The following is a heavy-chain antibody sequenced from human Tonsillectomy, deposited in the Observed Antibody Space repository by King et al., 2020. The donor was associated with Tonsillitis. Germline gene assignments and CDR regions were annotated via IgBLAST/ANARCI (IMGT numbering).Heavy chain of an antibody. CDR2: IYSGGSST. Sequence: VQLVESGGGLVQPGGSLRLSCAASGFTFSSYAMSWVRQAPGKGLEWVSVIYSGGSSTKYADSVKGRFTISRDNSKNTLHLQMNSLRAEDTAVYYCAKADSSTSCYDSWGQGTLVTVSS. D-gene: IGHD2-2*01. CDR3: AKADSSTSCYDS. CDR1: GFTFSSYA. V-gene: IGHV3-23*03. J-gene: IGHJ5*01.